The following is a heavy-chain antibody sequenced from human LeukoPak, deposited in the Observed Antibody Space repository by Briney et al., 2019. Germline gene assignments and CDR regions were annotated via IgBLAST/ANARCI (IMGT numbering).Heavy chain of an antibody. CDR2: INHSGST. V-gene: IGHV4-34*01. Sequence: SETLPLTCAVYGGSFSGYYWSWIRQPPGKGLEWIGEINHSGSTNYNPSLKSRVTISVDTSKNQFSLKLSSVTAADTAVYYCASSVVVVAAKFRAADGMDVWGQGTTVTVSS. CDR1: GGSFSGYY. J-gene: IGHJ6*02. D-gene: IGHD2-15*01. CDR3: ASSVVVVAAKFRAADGMDV.